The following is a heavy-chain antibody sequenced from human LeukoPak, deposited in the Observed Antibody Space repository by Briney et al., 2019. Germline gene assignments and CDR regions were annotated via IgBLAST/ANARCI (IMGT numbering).Heavy chain of an antibody. CDR1: GGSFSGYY. J-gene: IGHJ4*02. D-gene: IGHD6-19*01. V-gene: IGHV4-31*11. Sequence: SETLSLTCAVYGGSFSGYYWSWIRQHPGKGLEWIGYIYYSGSTYYNPSLKSRVTISVDTSKNQFSLKLSSVTAADTAVYYCARAEEPVAGPSYYFDYWGQGTLVTVFS. CDR3: ARAEEPVAGPSYYFDY. CDR2: IYYSGST.